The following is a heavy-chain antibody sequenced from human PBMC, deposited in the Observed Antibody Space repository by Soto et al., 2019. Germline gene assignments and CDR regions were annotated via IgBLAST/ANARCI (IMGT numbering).Heavy chain of an antibody. D-gene: IGHD1-26*01. V-gene: IGHV1-69*01. CDR3: ARGGIVGATTSPYYFDY. Sequence: QVPLVQSGAEVKKPGSSVKVSCKASGGTFSSYAISWVRQAPGQGLEWMGGIIPIFGTANYAQKFQGRVTITADESTSTAYMELSSLRSEDTAVYYCARGGIVGATTSPYYFDYWGQGTLVTVSS. CDR1: GGTFSSYA. CDR2: IIPIFGTA. J-gene: IGHJ4*02.